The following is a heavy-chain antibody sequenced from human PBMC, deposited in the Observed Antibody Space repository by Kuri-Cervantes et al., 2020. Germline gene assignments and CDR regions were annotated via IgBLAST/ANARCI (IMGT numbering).Heavy chain of an antibody. D-gene: IGHD5-12*01. Sequence: LSLTCAASGFTFSSYGTHWVRQAPGKGLEWVAFIRYDGSNKYYADSVKGRFTISRDNSKNTLYLQMNSLRAEDTAVYYCARKGGYDRKVLMVFRHYYYYYMDVWGKGTTVTVSS. CDR2: IRYDGSNK. J-gene: IGHJ6*03. CDR3: ARKGGYDRKVLMVFRHYYYYYMDV. CDR1: GFTFSSYG. V-gene: IGHV3-30*02.